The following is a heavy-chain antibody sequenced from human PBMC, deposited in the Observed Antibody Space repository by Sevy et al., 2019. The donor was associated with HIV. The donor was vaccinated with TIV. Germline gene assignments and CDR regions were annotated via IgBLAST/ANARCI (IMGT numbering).Heavy chain of an antibody. Sequence: LETLSLTCTVSGGSFSTYSWNWIRQSPGKGLEWIGYIYYSGHTNYNPSLKSRVTISVDTSKNQFSLKLNSVTAADTAVYYCAREKGTVTILSAFYIWGQGTRVTVSS. J-gene: IGHJ3*02. CDR1: GGSFSTYS. CDR3: AREKGTVTILSAFYI. CDR2: IYYSGHT. V-gene: IGHV4-59*01. D-gene: IGHD4-17*01.